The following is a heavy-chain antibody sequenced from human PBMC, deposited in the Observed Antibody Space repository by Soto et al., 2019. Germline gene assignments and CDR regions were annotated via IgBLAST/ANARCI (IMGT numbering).Heavy chain of an antibody. J-gene: IGHJ4*02. Sequence: QVQLQESGPGLVKPSQTLSLTCSVSGGSISTYYWSWIRQPPGKGLEWIGYNYYSGSANYNPSLKSRVTISIDATKNQSSLKLSSVTAADTAVSYCARGVAGTDYWGQGTLVTVSS. CDR3: ARGVAGTDY. CDR1: GGSISTYY. V-gene: IGHV4-59*01. CDR2: NYYSGSA. D-gene: IGHD1-1*01.